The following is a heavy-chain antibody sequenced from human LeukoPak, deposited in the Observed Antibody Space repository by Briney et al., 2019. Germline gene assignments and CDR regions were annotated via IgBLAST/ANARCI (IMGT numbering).Heavy chain of an antibody. V-gene: IGHV5-51*01. CDR1: GYSFTTYW. CDR3: ARGGGWGYNWFDP. J-gene: IGHJ5*02. CDR2: IHPSDSDT. Sequence: GESLKISCQGSGYSFTTYWIGWVRQMPGKGLEWMGIIHPSDSDTRYSPSFQGQVTISADKSISTAYLQWSSLKASDTAMYYCARGGGWGYNWFDPWGQGTLVTVSS. D-gene: IGHD7-27*01.